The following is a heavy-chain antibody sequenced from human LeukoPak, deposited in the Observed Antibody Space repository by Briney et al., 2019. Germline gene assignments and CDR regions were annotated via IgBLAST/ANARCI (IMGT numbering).Heavy chain of an antibody. CDR2: IIPIFGTA. Sequence: SVKVSCKTSGYTFTSYAMHWVRQAPGQRLEWMGWIIPIFGTANYAQKFQGRVTITTDKSTSTAYMELSSLRSEDTAVYYCASMGRGSYYFDYWGQGTLVTVSS. CDR1: GYTFTSYA. V-gene: IGHV1-69*05. D-gene: IGHD3-10*01. CDR3: ASMGRGSYYFDY. J-gene: IGHJ4*02.